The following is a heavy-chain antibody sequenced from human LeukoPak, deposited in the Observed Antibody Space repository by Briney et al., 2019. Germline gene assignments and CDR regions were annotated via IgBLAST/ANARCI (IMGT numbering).Heavy chain of an antibody. Sequence: PGGSLRLSCAASGFTVSSNYMSWVRQAPGKVLEWVSVIYSGGSTYYADSVKGRFTISRDNSKNTLYLQMNSLRAEDTAVYYCARVYVTDGDYYYYGMDVWGQGTTVTVSS. CDR3: ARVYVTDGDYYYYGMDV. CDR1: GFTVSSNY. J-gene: IGHJ6*02. D-gene: IGHD2-8*01. V-gene: IGHV3-53*01. CDR2: IYSGGST.